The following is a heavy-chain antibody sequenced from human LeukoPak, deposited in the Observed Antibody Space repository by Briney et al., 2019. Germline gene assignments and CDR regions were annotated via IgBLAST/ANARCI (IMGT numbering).Heavy chain of an antibody. CDR3: ARVSQEGYYFDY. CDR1: GGTFSSYA. V-gene: IGHV1-69*13. Sequence: WASVKVSCKASGGTFSSYAISWVRQAPGQGLEWMGGIIPIFGTANYAQKFQGRVTITADESTSTAYMELSSLRSEDTAVYYCARVSQEGYYFDYWGQGTLVTVSS. CDR2: IIPIFGTA. J-gene: IGHJ4*02.